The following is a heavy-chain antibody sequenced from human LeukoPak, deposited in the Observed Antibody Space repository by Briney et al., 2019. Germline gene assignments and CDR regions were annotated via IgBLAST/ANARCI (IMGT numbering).Heavy chain of an antibody. J-gene: IGHJ5*02. D-gene: IGHD6-19*01. CDR1: GFTFSSYS. V-gene: IGHV3-21*01. Sequence: GGSLRLFRAASGFTFSSYSMKWVRQARGKGLEWVSSISSSSSYIYYAHSVKGRFTISRDNAKNSLYLQMNSLRAEDTAVYYCARVDSGWYWNWFDPWGQGTLVTVSS. CDR3: ARVDSGWYWNWFDP. CDR2: ISSSSSYI.